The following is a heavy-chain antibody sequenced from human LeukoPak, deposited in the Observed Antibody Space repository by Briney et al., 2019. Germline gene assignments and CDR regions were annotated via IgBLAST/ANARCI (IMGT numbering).Heavy chain of an antibody. CDR2: ISYDGSNK. CDR3: ARDTAVERWLQSHYYYGMGV. CDR1: GFTFSSYA. J-gene: IGHJ6*02. V-gene: IGHV3-30-3*01. Sequence: PGGSLRLSCAASGFTFSSYAMHWVRQAPGKGREWVAVISYDGSNKYYADSVKGRFTISRDNSKNTLYLQMNSLRAEDTAVYYCARDTAVERWLQSHYYYGMGVWGQGTTVTVSS. D-gene: IGHD5-24*01.